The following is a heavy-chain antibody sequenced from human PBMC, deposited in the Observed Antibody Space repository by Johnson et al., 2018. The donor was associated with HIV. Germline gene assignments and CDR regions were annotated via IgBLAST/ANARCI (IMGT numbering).Heavy chain of an antibody. D-gene: IGHD6-19*01. CDR2: IRYDGSNK. Sequence: QVLLVESGGGVVQPGGSLRLSCAASGFTFSSYGMHWVRQAPGKGLEWVAFIRYDGSNKYYSDSVKGRFTISRDNSKNTMYLQMNSLRADDTAMYYCAKGFSGWPHDAFDIWGQGTMVTVSS. J-gene: IGHJ3*02. CDR3: AKGFSGWPHDAFDI. CDR1: GFTFSSYG. V-gene: IGHV3-30*02.